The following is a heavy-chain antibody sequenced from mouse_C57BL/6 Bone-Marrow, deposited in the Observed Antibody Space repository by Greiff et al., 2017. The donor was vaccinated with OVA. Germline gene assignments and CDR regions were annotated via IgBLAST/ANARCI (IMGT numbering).Heavy chain of an antibody. D-gene: IGHD1-1*01. CDR1: GYTFTSYW. CDR2: IYPGNSDT. J-gene: IGHJ1*03. Sequence: VQLQQSGTVLVRPGASVKLSCKTSGYTFTSYWMHWVKQRPGQGLEWIGAIYPGNSDTSYNQKFKGKATLTAVTSASTAYMQRSSLTNEDSAVYCGTRDYYPRCFDDWGTGTTVTVSS. V-gene: IGHV1-5*01. CDR3: TRDYYPRCFDD.